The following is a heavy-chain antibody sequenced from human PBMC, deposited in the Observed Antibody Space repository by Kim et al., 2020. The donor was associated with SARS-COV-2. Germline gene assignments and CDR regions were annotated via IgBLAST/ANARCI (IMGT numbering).Heavy chain of an antibody. Sequence: RYSPSFQGQVTISADKSISTAFLQWSSLKASDTAMYYCARRRDGYSPFDYWGQGTLVTVSS. D-gene: IGHD4-4*01. J-gene: IGHJ4*02. V-gene: IGHV5-51*01. CDR3: ARRRDGYSPFDY.